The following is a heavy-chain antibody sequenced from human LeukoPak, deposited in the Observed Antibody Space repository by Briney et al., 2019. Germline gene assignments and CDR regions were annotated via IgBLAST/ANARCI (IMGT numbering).Heavy chain of an antibody. Sequence: PSENLSLTCAVYGRSISGYYWSWIRQPPGKGLEWIAEIHHSGSANYNPSLKSRVTISIDTSKNQFSLKLSSVTAADTAVYYCARSDYGSGNYYWSLDYWGQRTLVAVSS. V-gene: IGHV4-34*01. CDR3: ARSDYGSGNYYWSLDY. J-gene: IGHJ4*02. CDR2: IHHSGSA. D-gene: IGHD3-10*01. CDR1: GRSISGYY.